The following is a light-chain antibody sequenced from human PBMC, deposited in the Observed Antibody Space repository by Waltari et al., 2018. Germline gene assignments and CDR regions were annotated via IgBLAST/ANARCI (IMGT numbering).Light chain of an antibody. Sequence: DIQMTQSPSTLSASVGDRVIITCRASQSISTWLAWYQQKPGKAPKLLIFAASSLQTGGPSRFSGSGSGTEFTLTINSLQPDDFAVYFCQQYRDWPRTFGHGTKVETK. CDR2: AAS. V-gene: IGKV1-5*01. CDR3: QQYRDWPRT. J-gene: IGKJ1*01. CDR1: QSISTW.